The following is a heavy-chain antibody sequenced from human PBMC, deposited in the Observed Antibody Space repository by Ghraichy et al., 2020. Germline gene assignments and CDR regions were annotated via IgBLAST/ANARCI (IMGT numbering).Heavy chain of an antibody. CDR1: GFTFSSYA. D-gene: IGHD3-22*01. J-gene: IGHJ4*02. Sequence: LSLTCAASGFTFSSYAMSWVRQAPGKGLEWVSAISGSGGSTYYADSVKGRFTISRDNSKNTLYLQMNSLRAEDTAVYYCAKEEYYDSSGYECWGQGTLVTVSS. CDR3: AKEEYYDSSGYEC. CDR2: ISGSGGST. V-gene: IGHV3-23*01.